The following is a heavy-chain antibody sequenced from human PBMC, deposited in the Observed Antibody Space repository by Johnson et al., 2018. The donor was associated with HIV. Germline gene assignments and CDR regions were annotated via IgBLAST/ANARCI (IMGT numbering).Heavy chain of an antibody. J-gene: IGHJ3*02. CDR3: ARSKDGSVGTGPDGFDI. CDR2: INSDGSST. D-gene: IGHD3-22*01. Sequence: VQLVESGGGLVQPGRSPRLSCAASGFTFDDYAMHWVRQAPGKGLVWVSRINSDGSSTSYADSVKGRFTISIDNAKNTLYLQMNSLRAEDTAVYYCARSKDGSVGTGPDGFDIWGKGTMVTVSS. CDR1: GFTFDDYA. V-gene: IGHV3-74*02.